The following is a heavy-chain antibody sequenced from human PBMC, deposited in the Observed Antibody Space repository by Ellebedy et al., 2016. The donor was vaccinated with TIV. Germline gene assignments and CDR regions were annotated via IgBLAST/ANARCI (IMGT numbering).Heavy chain of an antibody. V-gene: IGHV3-66*04. CDR2: IYSGGST. Sequence: PGGSLRLSCATSGFTFDNFAMSWVRQAPGKGLEWVSVIYSGGSTYYADSVKGRFTISRDNSKNTLYLQMNSLRAEDTAVYYCARHTAMVKGPCDYWGQGTLVTVSS. CDR3: ARHTAMVKGPCDY. D-gene: IGHD5-18*01. CDR1: GFTFDNFA. J-gene: IGHJ4*02.